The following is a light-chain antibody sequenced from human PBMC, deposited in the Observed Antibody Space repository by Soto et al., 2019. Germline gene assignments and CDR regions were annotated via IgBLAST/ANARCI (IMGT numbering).Light chain of an antibody. V-gene: IGLV2-23*01. CDR1: SSDVGSSNL. Sequence: QSALTQPASVSGSPGQSTTISCTGTSSDVGSSNLVSWYQKHPGKAPKLMIYEGTKRPSGVSDRFSASKSGNTASLTISGLQAEDEADYYCCSFAGSSTDVVFGGGTKLTVL. CDR3: CSFAGSSTDVV. J-gene: IGLJ2*01. CDR2: EGT.